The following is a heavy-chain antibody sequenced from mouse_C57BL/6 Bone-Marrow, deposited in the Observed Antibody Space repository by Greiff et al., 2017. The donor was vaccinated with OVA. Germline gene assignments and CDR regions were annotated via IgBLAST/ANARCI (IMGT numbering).Heavy chain of an antibody. V-gene: IGHV1-69*01. J-gene: IGHJ1*03. Sequence: VQLQQPGAELVMPGASVKLSCKASGYTFTSYWMHWVKQRPGQGLEWIGEIDPSDSYTNYNQKFKGKSTLTVDKSSSTAYMQLSSLTSEDSAAEYYARERGRGGYFDDWGTGTTVTVSS. CDR3: ARERGRGGYFDD. CDR2: IDPSDSYT. CDR1: GYTFTSYW.